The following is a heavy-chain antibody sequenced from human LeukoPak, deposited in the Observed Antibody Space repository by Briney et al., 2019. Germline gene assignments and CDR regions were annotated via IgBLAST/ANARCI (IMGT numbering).Heavy chain of an antibody. CDR3: VNTREYSGYLYDR. CDR1: GFPFIRYA. D-gene: IGHD5-12*01. J-gene: IGHJ4*02. CDR2: ISSNGGST. Sequence: GGSLRLSCSASGFPFIRYATHWVRQAPGKGLEYVSAISSNGGSTYYADSVKGRFTISRDNSKNTLYLQMSSLRAEDTAVYYCVNTREYSGYLYDRWGQGTLVTVSS. V-gene: IGHV3-64D*06.